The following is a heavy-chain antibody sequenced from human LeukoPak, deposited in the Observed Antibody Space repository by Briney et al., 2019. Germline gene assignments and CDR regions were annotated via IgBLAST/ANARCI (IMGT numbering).Heavy chain of an antibody. CDR3: AREVEAFDI. D-gene: IGHD2-15*01. CDR1: GFXFSSYA. CDR2: ISYDGRNK. J-gene: IGHJ3*02. V-gene: IGHV3-30*04. Sequence: GGSLRLSCAASGFXFSSYAMHWVRQAPGKGLEWVAVISYDGRNKYYAYSVKGRFTISRDNSKNTLYLQMNSLRAEDTAVYYCAREVEAFDIWGQGTMVTVSS.